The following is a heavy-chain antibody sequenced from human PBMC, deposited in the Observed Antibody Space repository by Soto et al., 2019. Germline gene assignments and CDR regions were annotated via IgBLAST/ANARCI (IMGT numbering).Heavy chain of an antibody. CDR3: ARDGPPLAVAATYFQH. D-gene: IGHD6-19*01. CDR1: GFTFSSYA. CDR2: ISYDGSNK. J-gene: IGHJ1*01. Sequence: GSLGHSCAASGFTFSSYAMHWVRQAPGKGLEWVAVISYDGSNKYYADSVKGRFTISRDNSKNTLYLQMKSLRAEDTAVYYCARDGPPLAVAATYFQHWGQGTLVTVSS. V-gene: IGHV3-30-3*01.